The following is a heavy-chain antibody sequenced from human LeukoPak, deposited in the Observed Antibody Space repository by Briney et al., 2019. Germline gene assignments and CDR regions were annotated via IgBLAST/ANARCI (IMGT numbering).Heavy chain of an antibody. J-gene: IGHJ4*02. D-gene: IGHD4-17*01. CDR1: GFTFSSYG. CDR3: VKDMGDYGDYVVHY. CDR2: VGGNGGAT. V-gene: IGHV3-43*02. Sequence: GGSLRLSCAASGFTFSSYGMHWVRQAPGKGLEWVSLVGGNGGATYYADSVKGRFTISRDNSKNSLYLQMNSLRTDDTALYYCVKDMGDYGDYVVHYWGQGTLVSVSS.